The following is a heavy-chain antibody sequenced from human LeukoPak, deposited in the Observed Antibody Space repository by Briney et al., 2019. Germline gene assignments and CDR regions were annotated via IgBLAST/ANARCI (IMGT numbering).Heavy chain of an antibody. V-gene: IGHV3-23*01. Sequence: TGGSLRLSCAASGFTFSSYAMSWVRQAPGKGLEWVSAISSSGGSTYYADSVKGRFTISRDNSKNTLYLQMNSLRAEDTAVYYCANASVYDILTGYYTPYYFDYWGQGTLVTVSS. J-gene: IGHJ4*02. CDR1: GFTFSSYA. CDR3: ANASVYDILTGYYTPYYFDY. CDR2: ISSSGGST. D-gene: IGHD3-9*01.